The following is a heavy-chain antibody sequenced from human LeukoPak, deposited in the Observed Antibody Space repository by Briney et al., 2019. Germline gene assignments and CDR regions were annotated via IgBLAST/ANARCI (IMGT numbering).Heavy chain of an antibody. J-gene: IGHJ3*02. CDR3: ARVPGWWERIIGAFDI. CDR1: GGTFSSYA. V-gene: IGHV1-69*04. CDR2: IIPILGIA. Sequence: GASVKVSCKASGGTFSSYAISWVRQAPGQGLEWMGRIIPILGIANYAQKFQGRVTITADKSTSTAYMELSSLRSEDTAVYYCARVPGWWERIIGAFDIWGQGTMVTVSS. D-gene: IGHD1-26*01.